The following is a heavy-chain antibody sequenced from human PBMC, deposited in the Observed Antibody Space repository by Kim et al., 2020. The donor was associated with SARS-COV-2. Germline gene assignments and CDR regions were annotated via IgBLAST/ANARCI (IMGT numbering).Heavy chain of an antibody. V-gene: IGHV3-23*01. CDR2: ISGSGGST. Sequence: GGSLRLSCAASGFTFSTYVMSWVRQAPGKGLEWVSAISGSGGSTYYADSVKGRFTISRDNSKNTLFLQMNSLRAEDTAVYYCAKHKDESSGYYYFDFWGQGALVTVSS. D-gene: IGHD3-22*01. CDR3: AKHKDESSGYYYFDF. CDR1: GFTFSTYV. J-gene: IGHJ4*02.